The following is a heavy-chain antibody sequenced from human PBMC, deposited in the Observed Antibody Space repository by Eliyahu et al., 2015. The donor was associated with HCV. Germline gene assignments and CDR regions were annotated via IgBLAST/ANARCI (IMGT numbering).Heavy chain of an antibody. V-gene: IGHV3-48*03. CDR3: ARHENGWARRPEGSSGLDA. Sequence: EVQLVESGGGLVQPGVSLRLSCSASGFSVSDYGMNWVRQAPGKGLEWLAYISISGRSTYYAGSVQGRFTISRDNAQNSLFLQMNSLRVEDTAVYYCARHENGWARRPEGSSGLDAWGQGTTVTVSS. CDR1: GFSVSDYG. D-gene: IGHD1-1*01. J-gene: IGHJ6*02. CDR2: ISISGRST.